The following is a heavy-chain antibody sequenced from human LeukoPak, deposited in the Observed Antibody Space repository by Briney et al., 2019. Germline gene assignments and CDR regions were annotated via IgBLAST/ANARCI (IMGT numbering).Heavy chain of an antibody. V-gene: IGHV4-39*01. D-gene: IGHD3-10*01. Sequence: SETLSLTCTVSGGSISSNSYYWGWIRQPPGKGLEWIGSIYYSGSTYYNPSLKNRLTISVDTSKNQFSLKLSSVTAADTAVYYCAVGSITMVRGDDAFDIWGQGTMVTVSS. CDR2: IYYSGST. J-gene: IGHJ3*02. CDR3: AVGSITMVRGDDAFDI. CDR1: GGSISSNSYY.